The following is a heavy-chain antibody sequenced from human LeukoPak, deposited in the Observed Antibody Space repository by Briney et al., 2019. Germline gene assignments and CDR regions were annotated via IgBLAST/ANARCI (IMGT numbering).Heavy chain of an antibody. CDR3: ARGGSTLHSAGGHDIEFYYYYYMDV. J-gene: IGHJ6*03. V-gene: IGHV4-34*01. D-gene: IGHD3-9*01. Sequence: SETLSLTCAVYGGSFSGYYWSWIRQPPGKGLEWIGEINHSGSTNYNPSLRSRVTMSLDTSKTQSSLKLYSVPAADTAVYYCARGGSTLHSAGGHDIEFYYYYYMDVWGKGTTVTISS. CDR2: INHSGST. CDR1: GGSFSGYY.